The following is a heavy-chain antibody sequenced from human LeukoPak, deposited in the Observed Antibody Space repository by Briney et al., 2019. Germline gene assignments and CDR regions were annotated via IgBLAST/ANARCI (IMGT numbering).Heavy chain of an antibody. CDR3: ARGYTSSPNWFDP. CDR2: IKQDGSQT. Sequence: GGSLRLSCAASGFXFSTSWMSWVRQTPGKGLEWVASIKQDGSQTYYVDSVKGRFTISRDNAKNSLYLQMNSLRVEDTAVYYCARGYTSSPNWFDPWGQGTLVTVSS. D-gene: IGHD6-13*01. V-gene: IGHV3-7*04. J-gene: IGHJ5*02. CDR1: GFXFSTSW.